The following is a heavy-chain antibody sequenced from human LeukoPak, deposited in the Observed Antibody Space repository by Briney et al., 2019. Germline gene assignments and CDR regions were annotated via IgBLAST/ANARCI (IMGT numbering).Heavy chain of an antibody. CDR1: GFTFSSYT. J-gene: IGHJ4*02. Sequence: PGGSPRLSCAASGFTFSSYTMNWVRQAPGRGLEWVSYIGRTSDTIYYADSVKGRFTISRNNAKNSLYLQMNSLRAEDTAVYYCAVQSAYGFDYWGQGTLVTVSS. CDR2: IGRTSDTI. CDR3: AVQSAYGFDY. V-gene: IGHV3-48*01. D-gene: IGHD4-17*01.